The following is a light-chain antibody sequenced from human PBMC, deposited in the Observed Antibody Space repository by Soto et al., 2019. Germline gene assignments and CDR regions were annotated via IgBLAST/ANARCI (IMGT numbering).Light chain of an antibody. J-gene: IGKJ1*01. CDR2: DAS. Sequence: DIQMTQSPSTLSASVGDRVTITCRASQSISSWLAWYQQKPGKAPKLLIYDASSLESGVPSRFSGSGSGTEFTLTISSLQPADFATYYCQQYNRYSPPWTFGQGTKVEIK. CDR1: QSISSW. CDR3: QQYNRYSPPWT. V-gene: IGKV1-5*01.